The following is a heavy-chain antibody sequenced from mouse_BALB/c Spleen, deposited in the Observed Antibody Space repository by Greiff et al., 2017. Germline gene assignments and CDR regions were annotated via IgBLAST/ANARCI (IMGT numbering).Heavy chain of an antibody. V-gene: IGHV1-80*01. D-gene: IGHD2-3*01. CDR1: GYAFSSYW. Sequence: QVQLQQSGAELVRPGSSVKISCKASGYAFSSYWLNWVKQRPGQGLEWIGQIYPGDGDTNYNGKFKGKATLTADKSSSTAYMQLSSLTSEDSAVYFGERGYDGYSDAMDDWGQGTSVTVSS. CDR3: ERGYDGYSDAMDD. CDR2: IYPGDGDT. J-gene: IGHJ4*01.